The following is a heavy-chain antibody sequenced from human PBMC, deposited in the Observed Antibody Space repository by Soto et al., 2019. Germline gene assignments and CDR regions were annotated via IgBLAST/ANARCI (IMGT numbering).Heavy chain of an antibody. D-gene: IGHD2-2*02. CDR2: INQDGSGR. CDR1: GVVFSNYW. J-gene: IGHJ5*02. Sequence: PGGSLRLSCAASGVVFSNYWMSWVRRVPGKGLEWLANINQDGSGRYHADSVKGRFTISRDNAENSLFLQMNGLRVEDTAVYYCAAIDHGSESWGQGTLVTVSS. CDR3: AAIDHGSES. V-gene: IGHV3-7*01.